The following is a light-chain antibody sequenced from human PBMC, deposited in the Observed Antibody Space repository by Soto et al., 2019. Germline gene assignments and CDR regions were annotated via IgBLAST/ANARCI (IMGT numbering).Light chain of an antibody. CDR1: TNDVGDYNY. CDR2: EVS. V-gene: IGLV2-14*01. CDR3: TSYATTRNLV. Sequence: QSALTQPASVSGSPGQSITIACTGTTNDVGDYNYVSWYQHHPGKAPKRLIFEVSNRPSGVSYRFSGAKLGNTASLTSSGLQAEDEADYYCTSYATTRNLVFGGGTKLTVL. J-gene: IGLJ2*01.